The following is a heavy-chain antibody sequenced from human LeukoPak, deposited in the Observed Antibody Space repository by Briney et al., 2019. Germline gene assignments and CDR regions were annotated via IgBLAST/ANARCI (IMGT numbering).Heavy chain of an antibody. J-gene: IGHJ3*02. CDR2: IKQDGSEK. Sequence: GGSLRLSCAASGFTFSSYWMSWVRQAPGKGLEWVANIKQDGSEKYYVDSVKGRFAISRDNAKNSLYLQMNSLRAEDTAVYYCATPSSGYSKDAFDIWGQGTMVTVSS. CDR1: GFTFSSYW. D-gene: IGHD3-22*01. CDR3: ATPSSGYSKDAFDI. V-gene: IGHV3-7*01.